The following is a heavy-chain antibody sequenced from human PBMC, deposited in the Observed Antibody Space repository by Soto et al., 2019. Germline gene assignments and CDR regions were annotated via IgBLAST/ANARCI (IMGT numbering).Heavy chain of an antibody. CDR3: AAPKTSTYYPPSY. Sequence: TSETLSLTCTVSGCSMRSSSYYWAWIRQPPGKGLEWIGSIYNGGSTYYNPSLKSRVTISVDTSKNQLSLKLSSVTAADTGVFYCAAPKTSTYYPPSYWGQGTMVTVS. CDR2: IYNGGST. V-gene: IGHV4-39*01. D-gene: IGHD3-10*01. CDR1: GCSMRSSSYY. J-gene: IGHJ4*02.